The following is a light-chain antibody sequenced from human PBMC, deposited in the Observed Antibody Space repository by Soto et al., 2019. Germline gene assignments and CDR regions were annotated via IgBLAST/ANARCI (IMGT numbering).Light chain of an antibody. CDR3: QHLGGSPMYT. CDR1: QSVSSDY. J-gene: IGKJ2*01. V-gene: IGKV3-20*01. Sequence: LVLTQSPGTLSLSPGEKATLSCRASQSVSSDYLAWYQQRPGQPPRLLISDISTRAPGTPDRFIGSGSVTEFTLSISSLEPEDSAVYYCQHLGGSPMYTFGQGTKLEIK. CDR2: DIS.